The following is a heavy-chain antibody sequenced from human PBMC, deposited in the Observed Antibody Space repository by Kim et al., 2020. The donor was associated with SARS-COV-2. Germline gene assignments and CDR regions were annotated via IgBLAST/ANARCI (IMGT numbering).Heavy chain of an antibody. D-gene: IGHD4-17*01. V-gene: IGHV3-23*01. J-gene: IGHJ6*02. Sequence: DSVKGRFTISRDNSKNTLYLQMNSLRAEDTAVYYCAKENRRTVTTSCMDVWGQGTTVTVSS. CDR3: AKENRRTVTTSCMDV.